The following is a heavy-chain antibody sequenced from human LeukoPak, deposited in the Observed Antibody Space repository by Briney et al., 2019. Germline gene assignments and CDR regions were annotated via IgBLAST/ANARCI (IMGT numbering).Heavy chain of an antibody. CDR3: AKASNYGGNAD. CDR2: ISYDGSNK. V-gene: IGHV3-30*18. Sequence: GGSLRLSCAASGFTFSRYGMHWVRQAPGKGLEWVAVISYDGSNKYYAASVKGLFTISRDNSKNTLYLQMNSLRAEDTAVFYCAKASNYGGNADWGQGTLVTVSS. J-gene: IGHJ4*02. CDR1: GFTFSRYG. D-gene: IGHD4-23*01.